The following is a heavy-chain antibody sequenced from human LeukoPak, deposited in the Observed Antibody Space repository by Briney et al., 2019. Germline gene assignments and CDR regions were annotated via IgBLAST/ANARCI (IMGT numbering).Heavy chain of an antibody. CDR3: ATHIAWRFDY. Sequence: PGGSLRLSCAASGITFSSFWMTWVRQAPGKGLEWVANINQDGGDKNDLDSVRGRFTISRDNAKNSLYLQMNSLTAEDTAVYYCATHIAWRFDYWGQGTLVTVSS. D-gene: IGHD2-21*01. CDR2: INQDGGDK. CDR1: GITFSSFW. V-gene: IGHV3-7*01. J-gene: IGHJ4*02.